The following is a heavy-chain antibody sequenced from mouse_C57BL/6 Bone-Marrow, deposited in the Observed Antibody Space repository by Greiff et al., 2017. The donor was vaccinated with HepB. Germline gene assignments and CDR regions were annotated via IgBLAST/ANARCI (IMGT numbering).Heavy chain of an antibody. D-gene: IGHD2-3*01. V-gene: IGHV1-74*01. CDR3: AINGEEWLLEVDY. Sequence: QVQLQQPGAELVKPGASVKVSCKASGYTFTSYWMHWVKQRPGQGLEWIVRIHPSDSDTNYNQKFKGKATLTVDKSSSTAYMQLSSLTSEDSAVYYCAINGEEWLLEVDYWGQGTSVTVSS. CDR2: IHPSDSDT. J-gene: IGHJ4*01. CDR1: GYTFTSYW.